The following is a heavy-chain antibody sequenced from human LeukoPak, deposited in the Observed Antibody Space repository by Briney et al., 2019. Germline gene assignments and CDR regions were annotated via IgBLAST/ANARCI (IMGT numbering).Heavy chain of an antibody. CDR3: AKITPTYYFDY. CDR1: GFTVSSNY. V-gene: IGHV3-66*01. CDR2: IYSGGST. D-gene: IGHD1-14*01. Sequence: GGSLRLSCAASGFTVSSNYMSWVRQAPGKGLEWVSIIYSGGSTYYADSVNGRSTISRDDSKNTLYLQMNSLRAEDTAVYYCAKITPTYYFDYWGQGTLVTVSS. J-gene: IGHJ4*02.